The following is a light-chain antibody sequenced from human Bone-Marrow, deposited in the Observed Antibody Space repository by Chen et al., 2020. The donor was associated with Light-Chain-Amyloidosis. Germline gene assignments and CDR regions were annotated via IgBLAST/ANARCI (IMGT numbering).Light chain of an antibody. CDR1: QSISSW. J-gene: IGKJ2*01. CDR3: QQYNSSPYT. CDR2: KAS. Sequence: DIQMTQSPSALSASVGDRVTITCRASQSISSWLAWYQQKPGKAPKLLIYKASGLESGVPSRFSGSVSGTEFTLTITSLQPDDSATYYCQQYNSSPYTFGQGLSWRSN. V-gene: IGKV1-5*03.